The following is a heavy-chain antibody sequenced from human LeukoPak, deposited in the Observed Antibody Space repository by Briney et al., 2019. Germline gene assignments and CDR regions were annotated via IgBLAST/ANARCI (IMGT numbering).Heavy chain of an antibody. V-gene: IGHV4-34*01. D-gene: IGHD3-10*01. Sequence: SETLSLTCAVYGGSFSGYYWSWIRQPPGKGLEWIGEINHSGSTNYNPSLKSRVTISVDTSKNQFSLKLSSVTAADTAVYYCARDLNYGSGHSQGGFDYWGQGTLVTVSP. CDR3: ARDLNYGSGHSQGGFDY. CDR1: GGSFSGYY. CDR2: INHSGST. J-gene: IGHJ4*02.